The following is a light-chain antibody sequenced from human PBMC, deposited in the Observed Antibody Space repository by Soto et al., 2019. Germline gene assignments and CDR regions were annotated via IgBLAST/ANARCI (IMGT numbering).Light chain of an antibody. Sequence: QSVLTQPASVSGSPGQSITISCTGTSSGVGTYEYVSWYQHHPGKAPKLMIYDVSNRPSGVSDRFSGSKSGNTASLTISGLQAEDEADYYCSSYASNGDVLFGGGTKVTVL. J-gene: IGLJ2*01. CDR1: SSGVGTYEY. CDR2: DVS. V-gene: IGLV2-14*03. CDR3: SSYASNGDVL.